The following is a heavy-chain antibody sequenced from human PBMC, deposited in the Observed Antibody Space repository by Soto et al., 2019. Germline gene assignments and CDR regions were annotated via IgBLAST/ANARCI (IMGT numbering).Heavy chain of an antibody. CDR2: ISWNSGSI. V-gene: IGHV3-9*01. CDR1: GSTFDDYA. J-gene: IGHJ4*02. CDR3: TRVRGYNYGFFDY. D-gene: IGHD5-18*01. Sequence: EVQLVEFGGGLVQPGRSLRLSCAASGSTFDDYAMYWVRQAPGKGLEWVSGISWNSGSIAYADSVKGRFTISRDNAKNSLYLQMNSLRAEDTALYYCTRVRGYNYGFFDYWGQGTLVTVSS.